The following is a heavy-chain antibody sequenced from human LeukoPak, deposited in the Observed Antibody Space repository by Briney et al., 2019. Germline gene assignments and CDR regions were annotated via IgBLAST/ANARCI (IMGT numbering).Heavy chain of an antibody. D-gene: IGHD3-22*01. CDR3: ARDWGVSSGYYPTEANDAFDI. Sequence: SETLSLTCTVSGGSISSSRYYWGWIRQPPGKGLEWIGSIYYSGSTYYNPSLKSRVTISVDTSKNQFSLKLSSVTAADTAVYYCARDWGVSSGYYPTEANDAFDIWGQGTMVTVSS. V-gene: IGHV4-39*07. CDR2: IYYSGST. J-gene: IGHJ3*02. CDR1: GGSISSSRYY.